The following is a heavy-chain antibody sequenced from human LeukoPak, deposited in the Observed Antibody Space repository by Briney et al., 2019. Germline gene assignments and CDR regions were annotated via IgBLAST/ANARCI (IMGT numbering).Heavy chain of an antibody. V-gene: IGHV3-48*02. J-gene: IGHJ4*02. CDR3: ARVQTDSRGWYHFDY. Sequence: GGSLRLSCAASGFTFSGSAMSWGRQAPGKGLEWVSYISGSSSTIYSADSVKGRFTVSRDNAGNSLYLQMNNLRDDDTAVYFCARVQTDSRGWYHFDYWGQGTLVTVSS. D-gene: IGHD6-19*01. CDR1: GFTFSGSA. CDR2: ISGSSSTI.